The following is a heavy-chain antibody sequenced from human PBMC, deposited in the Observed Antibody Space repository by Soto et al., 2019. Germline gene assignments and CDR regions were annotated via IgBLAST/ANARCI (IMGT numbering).Heavy chain of an antibody. CDR1: GFIFSNSW. J-gene: IGHJ4*02. Sequence: HPGGSLRISCVAYGFIFSNSWMSWVLQTPGRGLEWLSTIKPDRNEKYHVDSVKCRFTISRDNAKTSLYLQMNSLRVEDTAVYYCADPTDLASWGQGALVTVSS. CDR3: ADPTDLAS. CDR2: IKPDRNEK. V-gene: IGHV3-7*01.